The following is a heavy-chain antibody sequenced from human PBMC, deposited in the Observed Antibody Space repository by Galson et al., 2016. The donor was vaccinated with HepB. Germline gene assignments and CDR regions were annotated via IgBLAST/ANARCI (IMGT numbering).Heavy chain of an antibody. D-gene: IGHD3-3*01. V-gene: IGHV3-23*01. Sequence: LRLSCAASGFSVYVMSWVRQAPGKGLEWVATFSGYDSSAFYTDSVKGRFTIARDSSKKTLFLQMNSLRVDDTARYYCAKDLHPEIARSSSDFWRGLARRQSAGDSDMDVWGQGTTVIVSS. J-gene: IGHJ6*02. CDR1: GFSVYV. CDR3: AKDLHPEIARSSSDFWRGLARRQSAGDSDMDV. CDR2: FSGYDSSA.